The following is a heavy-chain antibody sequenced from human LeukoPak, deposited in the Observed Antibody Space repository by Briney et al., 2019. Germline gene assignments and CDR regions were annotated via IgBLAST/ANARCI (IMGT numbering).Heavy chain of an antibody. CDR1: GVTFSSDW. D-gene: IGHD6-19*01. Sequence: GGSLRLSCTASGVTFSSDWMSWVRQAPGKGLEWVGRIKTKTGSGNNDYAAPGKGRLTVSRADSKDTLYLQMNRLTTEDTDIYYCITGPNAVGYWGQGTLVTVSS. CDR3: ITGPNAVGY. J-gene: IGHJ4*02. CDR2: IKTKTGSGNN. V-gene: IGHV3-15*01.